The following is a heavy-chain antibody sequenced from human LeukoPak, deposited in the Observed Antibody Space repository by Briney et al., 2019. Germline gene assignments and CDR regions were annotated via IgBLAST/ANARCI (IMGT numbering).Heavy chain of an antibody. CDR1: GGSLNNYY. V-gene: IGHV4-59*01. D-gene: IGHD5-18*01. CDR2: VYYSGGT. Sequence: SETLCLTCTVSGGSLNNYYWTWIRQPPGKGLEWIGYVYYSGGTNYNPSLKSRVTISVDTSKNQFSLKLTSVTAADTAVYYCARDRGYSYDLDFWGQGTLVTVSS. J-gene: IGHJ4*02. CDR3: ARDRGYSYDLDF.